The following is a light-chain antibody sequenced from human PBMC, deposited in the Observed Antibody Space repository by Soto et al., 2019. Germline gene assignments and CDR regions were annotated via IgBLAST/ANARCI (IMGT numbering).Light chain of an antibody. Sequence: DIVMTQSPEYLAVSLGERATINCKSSQNVLYSSNNRNLIAWYQQKPGQPPKLLIYWASTRESGVPDRFSGCGSGRELTLTISSLQAEDVAVHYCQQYYSPPRYTFGQGTRLEIK. V-gene: IGKV4-1*01. J-gene: IGKJ2*01. CDR3: QQYYSPPRYT. CDR1: QNVLYSSNNRNL. CDR2: WAS.